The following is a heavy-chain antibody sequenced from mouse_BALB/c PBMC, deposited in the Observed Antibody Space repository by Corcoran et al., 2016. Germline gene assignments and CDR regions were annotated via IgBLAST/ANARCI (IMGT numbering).Heavy chain of an antibody. CDR3: AGYRNYGIHH. J-gene: IGHJ2*01. CDR1: GYTFSSYW. Sequence: QVQLQQSGAELMKPGASVKISCKATGYTFSSYWIEWVKQRPGHGLEWIGEILPGSGSTNYNEKFKGKATFTADTSSKTAYMQLSSLTSEDSDVYCWAGYRNYGIHHWGHGTTITVPS. D-gene: IGHD1-1*01. CDR2: ILPGSGST. V-gene: IGHV1-9*01.